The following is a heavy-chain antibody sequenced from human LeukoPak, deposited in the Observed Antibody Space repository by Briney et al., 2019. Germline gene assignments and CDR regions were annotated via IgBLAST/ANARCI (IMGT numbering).Heavy chain of an antibody. Sequence: ASVTVSCTASGYTFTSYYMHWVRPAPGQGLEWMGIINPSGGSTSYAQKFQGRVTMTRDTSTSTVYMELSSLRSEDTAVYYCARGGSTWFIAAAGNFDYWGQGTLVTVSS. CDR3: ARGGSTWFIAAAGNFDY. D-gene: IGHD6-13*01. CDR2: INPSGGST. V-gene: IGHV1-46*01. CDR1: GYTFTSYY. J-gene: IGHJ4*02.